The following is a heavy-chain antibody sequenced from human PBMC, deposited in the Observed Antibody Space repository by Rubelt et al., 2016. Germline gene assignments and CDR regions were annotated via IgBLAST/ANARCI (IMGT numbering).Heavy chain of an antibody. Sequence: QVQLVQSGAEVKKPGASVKVSCKASEYSFTKNPIHWVRQAPGQRLEGMGWINAGNGNTQYSQKFQGRVTITRDTSARTAYMELSSLRSEDTAVYYCAREDTTDRGWYDALDIWGQGTMVTVSS. CDR3: AREDTTDRGWYDALDI. CDR2: INAGNGNT. D-gene: IGHD6-19*01. CDR1: EYSFTKNP. J-gene: IGHJ3*02. V-gene: IGHV1-3*01.